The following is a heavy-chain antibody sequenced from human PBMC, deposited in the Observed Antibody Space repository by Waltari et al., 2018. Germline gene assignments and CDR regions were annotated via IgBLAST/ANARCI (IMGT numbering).Heavy chain of an antibody. V-gene: IGHV4-38-2*01. Sequence: QVQLQESGPGLVKPSETLSLTCAVPGDSISSGYYWGWIRQPPGKGLEWIGGIYHSVSTYYNPSLKSRVTISVDTSKNQFSLKLSSVTAADTAVYYCARLRAVAGSVDAFDIWGQGTMVTVSS. CDR3: ARLRAVAGSVDAFDI. CDR1: GDSISSGYY. J-gene: IGHJ3*02. CDR2: IYHSVST. D-gene: IGHD6-19*01.